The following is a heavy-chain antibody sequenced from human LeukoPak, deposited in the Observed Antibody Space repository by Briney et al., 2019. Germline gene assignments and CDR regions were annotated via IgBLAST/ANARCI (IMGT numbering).Heavy chain of an antibody. D-gene: IGHD6-6*01. CDR2: ISSSSSYI. V-gene: IGHV3-21*01. Sequence: GGSLRLSCAASGFTFSTYTMNWVRQAPGKGLEWISSISSSSSYIYYADSVKGRFTISRDNAKNSLYLQMNSLRAEDTAVYYCAREGSSPDYYYYYMDVWGKGTTVTVSS. J-gene: IGHJ6*03. CDR1: GFTFSTYT. CDR3: AREGSSPDYYYYYMDV.